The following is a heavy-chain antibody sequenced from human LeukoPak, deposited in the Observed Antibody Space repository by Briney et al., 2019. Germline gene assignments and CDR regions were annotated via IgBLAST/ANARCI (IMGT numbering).Heavy chain of an antibody. J-gene: IGHJ4*02. CDR1: GYIFTSVW. CDR2: IYPGDSDT. CDR3: ARQAYGSGSYSPH. V-gene: IGHV5-51*01. D-gene: IGHD3-10*01. Sequence: GESLKISCKCSGYIFTSVWIGWVRQMPGKGLEGMGIIYPGDSDTRYSPSFQSQLTISADKSMRTDYLQWSSLKASDTAMYYCARQAYGSGSYSPHWGQGTLVTVSS.